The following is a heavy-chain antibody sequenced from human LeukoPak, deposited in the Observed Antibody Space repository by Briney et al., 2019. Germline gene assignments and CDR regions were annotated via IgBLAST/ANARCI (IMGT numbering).Heavy chain of an antibody. CDR1: GYTFTGYY. V-gene: IGHV1-2*02. Sequence: ASVKVSCKASGYTFTGYYMHWVRQAPGQGLEWMGWINPNSGGTNYAQKFQGRVTMTRDTSISTAYMELSRLRSDDTAVYYCARHLPGGYYDSSGLDPLRPLDWGQGTLVTVSS. D-gene: IGHD3-22*01. CDR3: ARHLPGGYYDSSGLDPLRPLD. CDR2: INPNSGGT. J-gene: IGHJ4*02.